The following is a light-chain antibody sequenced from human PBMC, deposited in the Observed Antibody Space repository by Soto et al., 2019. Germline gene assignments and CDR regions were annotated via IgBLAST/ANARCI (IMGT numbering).Light chain of an antibody. CDR3: QHYGSSLFT. J-gene: IGKJ3*01. CDR2: GAS. CDR1: QSVSSSY. V-gene: IGKV3-20*01. Sequence: PGERATLSCRASQSVSSSYLAWYQQKPGQAPRLLIYGASSRATGIPDRFSGSGSGTDFTLTISRLEPEDFAVYYCQHYGSSLFTFGPGTKVDIK.